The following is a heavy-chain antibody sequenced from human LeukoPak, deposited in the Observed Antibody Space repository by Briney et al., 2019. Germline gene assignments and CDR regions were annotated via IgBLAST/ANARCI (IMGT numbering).Heavy chain of an antibody. CDR1: GFTFSSYA. CDR2: ISGSGGST. V-gene: IGHV3-23*01. CDR3: AKIRGGFLRKIDY. D-gene: IGHD5-12*01. J-gene: IGHJ4*02. Sequence: GGSLRLSCAASGFTFSSYAMSWVRQAPGKGLEWVSAISGSGGSTYYADSVKGRFTISRDNSKNTLYLQMNGLRAEDTAVYYCAKIRGGFLRKIDYWGQGTLVTVSS.